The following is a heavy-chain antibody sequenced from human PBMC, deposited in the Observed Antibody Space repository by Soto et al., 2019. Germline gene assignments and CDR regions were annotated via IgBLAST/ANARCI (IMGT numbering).Heavy chain of an antibody. Sequence: TLSLTCTVSGGSISNYYCSWIRQPPGKGLEWIGYIYYSGSTNYNPSLKSRVTISVDTSKNQFSLKLSSVTAADTAVYYCARVGARANKYNWFDPWGQGTLVTVSS. V-gene: IGHV4-59*01. CDR2: IYYSGST. CDR1: GGSISNYY. J-gene: IGHJ5*02. CDR3: ARVGARANKYNWFDP.